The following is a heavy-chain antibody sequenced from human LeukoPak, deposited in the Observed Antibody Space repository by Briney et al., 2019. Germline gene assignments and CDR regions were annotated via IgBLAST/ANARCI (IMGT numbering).Heavy chain of an antibody. CDR1: GFTFSDYY. Sequence: GGSLRLSCATSGFTFSDYYMSWIRQAPGKGLEWVSYISSSGSTIYYADSVKGRFTISRDKAKNSLYLQMNSLRAEDTAVYYCAKDIKQLVELDYWGQGTLVTVSS. V-gene: IGHV3-11*01. J-gene: IGHJ4*02. D-gene: IGHD6-13*01. CDR3: AKDIKQLVELDY. CDR2: ISSSGSTI.